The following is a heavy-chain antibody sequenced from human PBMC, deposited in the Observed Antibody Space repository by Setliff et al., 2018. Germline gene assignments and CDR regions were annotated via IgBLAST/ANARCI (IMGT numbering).Heavy chain of an antibody. J-gene: IGHJ5*02. CDR2: INEDGCEK. V-gene: IGHV3-7*03. CDR3: VPGIATAGKVS. CDR1: GFTFSSYW. D-gene: IGHD6-13*01. Sequence: PGGSLRLSCAASGFTFSSYWMSWVRQAPGKGLEWVANINEDGCEKYYMDSVKGRFTISRDNAKNSLYLQMNSLRAEDTAVYYCVPGIATAGKVSWGQGTLVTVSS.